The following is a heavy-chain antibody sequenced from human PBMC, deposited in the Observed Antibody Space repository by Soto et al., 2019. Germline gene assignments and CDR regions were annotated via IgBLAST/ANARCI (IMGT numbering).Heavy chain of an antibody. CDR2: IIPIFGTA. J-gene: IGHJ6*02. D-gene: IGHD3-3*01. Sequence: GASVKVSCKASGGTFSSYAISWVRQAPGQWLEWMGGIIPIFGTANYAQKFQGRVTITADESTSTAYMELSSLRSEDTAVYYCAREKVRSIYGMDVWGQGTTVTVSS. V-gene: IGHV1-69*13. CDR1: GGTFSSYA. CDR3: AREKVRSIYGMDV.